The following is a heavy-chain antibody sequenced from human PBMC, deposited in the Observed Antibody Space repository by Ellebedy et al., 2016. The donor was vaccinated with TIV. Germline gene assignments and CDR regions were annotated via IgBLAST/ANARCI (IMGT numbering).Heavy chain of an antibody. CDR3: AGGYGSGWVYFDH. J-gene: IGHJ4*02. CDR1: GGSISSGDYY. CDR2: VKYSGLT. V-gene: IGHV4-39*07. D-gene: IGHD6-19*01. Sequence: MPSETLSLTCTVSGGSISSGDYYWGWVRQFPGRGLEWIGSVKYSGLTFYNPSLKSRVAISLDTSNNQFSLKLSSVTAADTALYYCAGGYGSGWVYFDHWGQGTLVTVSS.